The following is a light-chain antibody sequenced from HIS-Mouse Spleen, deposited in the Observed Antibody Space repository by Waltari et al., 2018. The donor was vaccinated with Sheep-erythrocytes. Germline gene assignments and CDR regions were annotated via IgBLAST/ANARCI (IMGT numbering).Light chain of an antibody. Sequence: SYELTQPPSVSVSPGQTARITCSGDALPKQYAYWYQQKPGQAPVLVIYKDSGRPSGIPARFSGSSSGTTVTLTISGVQAEDEADYYCQSADSSGTYPVFGGGTKLTVL. CDR3: QSADSSGTYPV. V-gene: IGLV3-25*03. J-gene: IGLJ2*01. CDR2: KDS. CDR1: ALPKQY.